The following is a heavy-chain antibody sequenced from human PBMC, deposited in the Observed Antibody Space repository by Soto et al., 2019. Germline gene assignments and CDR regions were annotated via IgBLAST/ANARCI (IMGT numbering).Heavy chain of an antibody. Sequence: GGSLRLSCSASGFTFSSYAMHWVRQAPGKGLECVSAISSNGGSTYYADSVKGRFTISRDNSKNTLYLQMSSLRAEDTAVYYCVKGGYCSSTSCSYYYYYGMDVWGQGTTVTVSS. D-gene: IGHD2-2*03. V-gene: IGHV3-64D*06. J-gene: IGHJ6*02. CDR3: VKGGYCSSTSCSYYYYYGMDV. CDR1: GFTFSSYA. CDR2: ISSNGGST.